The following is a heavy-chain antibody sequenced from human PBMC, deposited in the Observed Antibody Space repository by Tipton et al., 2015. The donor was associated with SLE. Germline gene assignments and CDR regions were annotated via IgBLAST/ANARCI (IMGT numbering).Heavy chain of an antibody. Sequence: QVQLVQSGSELKKPGASVTVSCKASGYIFTNYAMNWVRQAPGQGLEWMGWIDTNTENPTYAQGFTGRFVFSLDTSVNTAYLQISRLQAEDTAVYYCARDYGVPAWLFENWGQGTLVTVSS. D-gene: IGHD3-3*01. CDR3: ARDYGVPAWLFEN. V-gene: IGHV7-4-1*02. CDR1: GYIFTNYA. J-gene: IGHJ4*02. CDR2: IDTNTENP.